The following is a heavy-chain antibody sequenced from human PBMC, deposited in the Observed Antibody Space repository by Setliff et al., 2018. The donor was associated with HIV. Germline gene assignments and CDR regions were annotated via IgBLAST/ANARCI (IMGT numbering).Heavy chain of an antibody. CDR2: IYYTGST. D-gene: IGHD3-10*01. J-gene: IGHJ4*02. CDR3: ARNRVPSSL. V-gene: IGHV4-38-2*02. CDR1: GYSISSGYY. Sequence: SETLSLTCTVSGYSISSGYYWGFIRQPPGKGLEWIGSIYYTGSTDYNPSLMIRVTLSLDTPKNRFSLKLNSVLAADTAVYYCARNRVPSSLWGQGTLVTVSS.